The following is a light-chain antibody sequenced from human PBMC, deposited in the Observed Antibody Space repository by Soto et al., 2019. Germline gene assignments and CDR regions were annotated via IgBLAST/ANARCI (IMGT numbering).Light chain of an antibody. CDR1: ESINMW. V-gene: IGKV1-5*03. Sequence: DVQITQSPSTLSASVGDSVTITCRASESINMWLAWYQQKPGKAPKLLIYKASSLEGGVPSRFSDSGSGTEFTLTISSLQSDDFATYYCQQYNHYQWTFGQGTKVDIK. J-gene: IGKJ1*01. CDR2: KAS. CDR3: QQYNHYQWT.